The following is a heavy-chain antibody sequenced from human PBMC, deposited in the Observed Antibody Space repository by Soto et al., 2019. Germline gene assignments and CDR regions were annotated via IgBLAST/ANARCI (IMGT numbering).Heavy chain of an antibody. CDR1: GFSLSTSGVG. CDR3: ASPYSSGWYGSFDI. V-gene: IGHV2-5*02. CDR2: IYWDDDK. D-gene: IGHD6-19*01. J-gene: IGHJ3*02. Sequence: QITLKESGPTLVKPTQTLTLTCTFSGFSLSTSGVGVGWIRQPPGKALEWLALIYWDDDKRYSPSLKSRLTIPKDTSKNQVVLTMTNMDPVDTATYYCASPYSSGWYGSFDIWGQGTMVTVSS.